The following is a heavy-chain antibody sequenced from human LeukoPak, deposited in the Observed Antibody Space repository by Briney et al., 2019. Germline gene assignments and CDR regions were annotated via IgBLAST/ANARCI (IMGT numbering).Heavy chain of an antibody. V-gene: IGHV3-23*01. CDR2: ISNTGAGT. J-gene: IGHJ6*02. CDR3: AKLLGTIYPLWGMGV. D-gene: IGHD2-21*01. CDR1: GVTFSKYA. Sequence: PGGSLRLSCAVSGVTFSKYAMSWFRQAPGKGLEWVSGISNTGAGTHYADSVEGRFTISRDNSKNMLYLQMNSLRADDTAVYYCAKLLGTIYPLWGMGVWGPGTTVTVSS.